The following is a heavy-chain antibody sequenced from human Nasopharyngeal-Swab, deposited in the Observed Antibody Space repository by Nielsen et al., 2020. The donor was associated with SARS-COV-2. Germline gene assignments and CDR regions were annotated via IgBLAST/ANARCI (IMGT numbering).Heavy chain of an antibody. V-gene: IGHV3-74*01. CDR1: GFTSRNYC. J-gene: IGHJ4*02. CDR3: TGDIGGRGAY. D-gene: IGHD4-23*01. CDR2: IDTDGSTT. Sequence: GGSLRPPFVASGFTSRNYCTHWVRQAPGYGLVSATRIDTDGSTTDYADSVEGRFSISRDNARNTLYLQMHSLRDEETAVYYCTGDIGGRGAYWGQGALVTVSS.